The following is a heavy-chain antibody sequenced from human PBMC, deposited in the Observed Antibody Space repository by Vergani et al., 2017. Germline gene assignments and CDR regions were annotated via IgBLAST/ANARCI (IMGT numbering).Heavy chain of an antibody. Sequence: QVQLVQSGAEVKKPGSSVKVSCKASGGTFSIYALNWVRQAPGQGLEWMGSIIPSLATTIYAQKFQGRVTITADESTSTAYMELSSLKSEDTAVFYCARATCSGGSCYRGFEYWGQGSLITVSS. CDR3: ARATCSGGSCYRGFEY. J-gene: IGHJ4*02. V-gene: IGHV1-69*11. CDR2: IIPSLATT. D-gene: IGHD2-15*01. CDR1: GGTFSIYA.